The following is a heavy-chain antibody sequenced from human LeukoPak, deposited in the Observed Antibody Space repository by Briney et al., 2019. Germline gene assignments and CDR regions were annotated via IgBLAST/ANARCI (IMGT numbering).Heavy chain of an antibody. V-gene: IGHV3-30-3*01. Sequence: GGSLRLSCAASGFTFSSYAMHWVRQAPGKGLEWVAVISYDGSNKYYADSVKGRFTISRDNPKNTLYLQMNSLRAEDTAVYYCARSRAAARGPFDYWGQGTLVTVSS. CDR1: GFTFSSYA. J-gene: IGHJ4*02. CDR3: ARSRAAARGPFDY. D-gene: IGHD6-6*01. CDR2: ISYDGSNK.